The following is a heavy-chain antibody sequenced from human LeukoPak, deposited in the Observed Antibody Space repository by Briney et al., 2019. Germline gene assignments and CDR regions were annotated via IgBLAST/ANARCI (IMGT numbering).Heavy chain of an antibody. CDR3: ARVCGEYLDY. CDR1: GGSIDSNS. Sequence: SETLSLTCTVSGGSIDSNSWTWIRQPPGKGLEWIGYIYYSGTTNYNPSLKSRVTMSVDMSKNQFSLKLSSVTAADTAVYYCARVCGEYLDYWGQGTLVTVSS. J-gene: IGHJ4*02. CDR2: IYYSGTT. V-gene: IGHV4-59*01. D-gene: IGHD3-10*02.